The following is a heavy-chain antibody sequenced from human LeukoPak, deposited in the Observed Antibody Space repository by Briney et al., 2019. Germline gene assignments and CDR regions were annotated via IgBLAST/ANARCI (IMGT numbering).Heavy chain of an antibody. V-gene: IGHV3-30-3*01. CDR3: ARGPPDGSGSYYPGAY. D-gene: IGHD3-10*01. Sequence: GGSLRLSCAASGFTFSNYAMHWVRQAPGKGLEWVAVMSFDGTHKYYADSVKGRFTISRDNFKNTLYLQMNSLRVEDTAVYYCARGPPDGSGSYYPGAYWGQGTLVTVSS. CDR1: GFTFSNYA. CDR2: MSFDGTHK. J-gene: IGHJ4*02.